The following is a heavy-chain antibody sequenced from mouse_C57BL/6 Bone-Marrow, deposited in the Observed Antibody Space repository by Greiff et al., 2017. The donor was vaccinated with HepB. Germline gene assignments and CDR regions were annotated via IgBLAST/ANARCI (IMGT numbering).Heavy chain of an antibody. J-gene: IGHJ2*01. CDR3: ARDGDYDYDGY. CDR1: GFTFSSYA. Sequence: VQLKESGGGLVKPGGSLKLSCAASGFTFSSYAMSWVRQTPEKRLEWVATISDGGSYTYYPDNVKGRFTISRDNAKNNLYLQMSHLKSEDTAMYYCARDGDYDYDGYWGQGTTLTVSS. V-gene: IGHV5-4*01. D-gene: IGHD2-4*01. CDR2: ISDGGSYT.